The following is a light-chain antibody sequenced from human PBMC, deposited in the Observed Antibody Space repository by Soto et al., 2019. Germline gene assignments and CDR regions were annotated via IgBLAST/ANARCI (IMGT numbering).Light chain of an antibody. J-gene: IGKJ2*01. Sequence: EIVLTQSPGTLSLSPGERATLSYRASQSVSSNYLAWYQQKPGQAPRLLIYGASIRATGLPDRFSGSGSGTDFTLTISRLEPEDFAVYYCQQYGSSYTFGQGTKLEIK. CDR2: GAS. CDR3: QQYGSSYT. V-gene: IGKV3-20*01. CDR1: QSVSSNY.